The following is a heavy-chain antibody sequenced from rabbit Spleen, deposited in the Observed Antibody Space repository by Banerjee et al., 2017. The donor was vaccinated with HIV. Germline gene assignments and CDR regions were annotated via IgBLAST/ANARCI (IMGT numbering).Heavy chain of an antibody. D-gene: IGHD6-1*01. Sequence: QEQLVESGGGLVQPTGSLTLTCTASGFSFSSGYWICWVRQAPGKGLEWIACIEAGSSGFTYFASWAKGRFTISKTSSTTVTLQMTSLTAADTATYFCARSYDGYACYGDPSECALWRPGTLVTVS. CDR1: GFSFSSGYW. J-gene: IGHJ4*01. CDR3: ARSYDGYACYGDPSECAL. V-gene: IGHV1S45*01. CDR2: IEAGSSGFT.